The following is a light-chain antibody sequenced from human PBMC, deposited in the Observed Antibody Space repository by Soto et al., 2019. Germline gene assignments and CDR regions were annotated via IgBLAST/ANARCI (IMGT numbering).Light chain of an antibody. V-gene: IGKV3-15*01. J-gene: IGKJ4*01. CDR1: QSISNN. CDR3: QQYHHWPPLT. Sequence: EIVMTQSPATLSVSPGERATLSCRASQSISNNLAWYQQKVGQAPRLLISGASTRATVIPARFSGSGSGTEFTLTISSLQSEDFAIYYCQQYHHWPPLTFGGGTKVEIK. CDR2: GAS.